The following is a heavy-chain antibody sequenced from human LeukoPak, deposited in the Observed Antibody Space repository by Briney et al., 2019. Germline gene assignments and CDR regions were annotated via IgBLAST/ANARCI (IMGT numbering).Heavy chain of an antibody. CDR3: ARVQWLVQSHFQH. V-gene: IGHV3-30*04. Sequence: GGSLRLSCAASGFTFSSYAMHWVRQAPGKGLEWVAVISYDGSNKYYADSVKGRFTISRDNSKNTLYLQMNSLRAEDTAVYYCARVQWLVQSHFQHWGQGTLVTVSS. CDR1: GFTFSSYA. CDR2: ISYDGSNK. J-gene: IGHJ1*01. D-gene: IGHD6-19*01.